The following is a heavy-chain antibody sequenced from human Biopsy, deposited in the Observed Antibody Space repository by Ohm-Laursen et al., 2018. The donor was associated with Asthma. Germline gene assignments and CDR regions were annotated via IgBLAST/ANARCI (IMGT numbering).Heavy chain of an antibody. J-gene: IGHJ6*02. D-gene: IGHD6-19*01. CDR3: ARCQVGYSSGWSLLLKKIYYPGMDV. Sequence: SSVKVSCKAPGGTLSNFAISWVRQAPGQGLEWLGGIMTVFGTTSYAQKFQGRVTITADESTSTAYMEVTSLRSEDTAIYYCARCQVGYSSGWSLLLKKIYYPGMDVWGQGTAVTVSS. CDR2: IMTVFGTT. V-gene: IGHV1-69*01. CDR1: GGTLSNFA.